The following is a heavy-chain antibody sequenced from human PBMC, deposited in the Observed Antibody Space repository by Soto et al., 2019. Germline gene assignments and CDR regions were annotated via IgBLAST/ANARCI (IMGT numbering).Heavy chain of an antibody. CDR2: IYYSGST. CDR3: ARRYGATLDY. J-gene: IGHJ4*02. D-gene: IGHD5-12*01. CDR1: GGSISSYY. V-gene: IGHV4-59*08. Sequence: PSETLSLTCTVSGGSISSYYLSWIRQPPGKGLEWIGYIYYSGSTNYNPSLKSRVTISVDTSKNQFSLKLSSVSAADTAVYYCARRYGATLDYWGQGTLVTVSS.